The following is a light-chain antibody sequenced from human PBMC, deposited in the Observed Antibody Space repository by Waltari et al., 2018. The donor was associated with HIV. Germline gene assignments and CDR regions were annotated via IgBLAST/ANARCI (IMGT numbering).Light chain of an antibody. J-gene: IGLJ3*02. Sequence: QSLLTQPPSASGTPGQRVTISCSGSSSNIGSNIVNWYQQFPGTAPKFLISRHNQRPSVVPDRFSGSKSGTSASLAISGLQSEDEADYYCATWDDSLSGWVFGGGTKLTVL. CDR2: RHN. V-gene: IGLV1-44*01. CDR3: ATWDDSLSGWV. CDR1: SSNIGSNI.